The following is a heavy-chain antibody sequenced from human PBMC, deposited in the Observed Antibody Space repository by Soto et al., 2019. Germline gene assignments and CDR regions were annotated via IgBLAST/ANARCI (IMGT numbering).Heavy chain of an antibody. CDR1: GGTFSSYT. CDR3: AGDLWFGESLALWGAFDI. CDR2: IIPILGIA. V-gene: IGHV1-69*08. D-gene: IGHD3-10*01. J-gene: IGHJ3*02. Sequence: QVQLVQSGAEVKKPGSSVKVSCKASGGTFSSYTISWVRQAPGQGLEWMGRIIPILGIANYAQKFQGRVTITADKSTSTAYMELSSLRSEDTAVYYCAGDLWFGESLALWGAFDIWGQGTMVTVSS.